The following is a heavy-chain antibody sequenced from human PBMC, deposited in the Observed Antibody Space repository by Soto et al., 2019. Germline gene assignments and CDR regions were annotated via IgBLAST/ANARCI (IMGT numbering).Heavy chain of an antibody. D-gene: IGHD2-8*02. Sequence: QVHLVQSGAEVKKPGASVKVSCKGSGYDFTTYGITWVRQAPGQGLEWMAWISAHNGNTDYAQKLQGRVTVTRDTCRSTAYRELRGLRSDDTAVYYGARGRYWDYGGQGALVTVSS. CDR1: GYDFTTYG. V-gene: IGHV1-18*01. CDR2: ISAHNGNT. CDR3: ARGRYWDY. J-gene: IGHJ4*02.